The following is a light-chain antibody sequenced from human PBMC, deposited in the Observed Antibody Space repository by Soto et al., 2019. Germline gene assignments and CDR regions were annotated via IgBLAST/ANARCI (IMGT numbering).Light chain of an antibody. CDR2: AAS. CDR1: QSISSY. V-gene: IGKV1-39*01. Sequence: DIQMTQSPSSLSASVGDRVTITCRASQSISSYLNWYQVKPGEAPKLLIYAASSLQSGVPSRFSGSGSGTDFTLTISSLQPEDFATYYCQQSYSIPYTFGQGTKVDIK. J-gene: IGKJ2*01. CDR3: QQSYSIPYT.